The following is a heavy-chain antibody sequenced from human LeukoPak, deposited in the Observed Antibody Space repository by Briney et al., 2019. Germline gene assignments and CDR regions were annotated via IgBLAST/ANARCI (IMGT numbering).Heavy chain of an antibody. J-gene: IGHJ4*02. CDR2: ISAYNGNT. CDR1: GYTFTSYG. Sequence: ASVKVSCKASGYTFTSYGISWVRQAPGQGLEWMGWISAYNGNTNYAQKLQGRVTMTTDTSTSTAYMELRSLRSDDTAVYYCARDRIVLTVYVTTLDYWGQGTLVTVSS. V-gene: IGHV1-18*01. CDR3: ARDRIVLTVYVTTLDY. D-gene: IGHD2-8*01.